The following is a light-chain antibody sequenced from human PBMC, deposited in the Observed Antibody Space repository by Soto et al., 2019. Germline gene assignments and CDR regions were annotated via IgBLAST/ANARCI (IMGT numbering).Light chain of an antibody. CDR3: AKWDDSLRVYV. CDR1: NSRSGSNY. J-gene: IGLJ1*01. Sequence: QSVLPQPPSASGTPGQRVTISCSTTNSRSGSNYVYWYQQLPGAAPKLLIYRNDQRPSGVPDRFSASKSGTSASLAISGLRSEDEADYFCAKWDDSLRVYVFGCGTKLTVL. CDR2: RND. V-gene: IGLV1-47*01.